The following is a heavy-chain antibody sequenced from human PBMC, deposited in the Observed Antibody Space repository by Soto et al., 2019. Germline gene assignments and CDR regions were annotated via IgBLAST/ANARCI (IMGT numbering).Heavy chain of an antibody. CDR3: ARRSPAYSYGA. J-gene: IGHJ5*02. V-gene: IGHV5-51*01. CDR1: GYNFTTYW. Sequence: PGESLKISCKGSGYNFTTYWIGWVRQMPGKGLEWMGIIYPGDSDTRYSPSFQGQVTMSADKSISTAYLQWSSLKASDTAMYFCARRSPAYSYGAWGQGTLVTVPQ. D-gene: IGHD5-18*01. CDR2: IYPGDSDT.